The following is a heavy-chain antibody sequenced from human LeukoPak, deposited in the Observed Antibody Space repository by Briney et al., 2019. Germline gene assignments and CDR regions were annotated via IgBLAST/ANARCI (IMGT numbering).Heavy chain of an antibody. V-gene: IGHV3-9*01. D-gene: IGHD3-10*01. J-gene: IGHJ4*02. CDR2: ISWNSGSI. CDR3: AKDMSYGSGSRFDY. Sequence: PGGSLRHSCAASGFTFDDYAMHWVRQAPGKGLEWVSGISWNSGSIGYADSVKGRFTISRDNAKNSLYLQMNSLRAEDTALYYCAKDMSYGSGSRFDYWGQGTLVTVSS. CDR1: GFTFDDYA.